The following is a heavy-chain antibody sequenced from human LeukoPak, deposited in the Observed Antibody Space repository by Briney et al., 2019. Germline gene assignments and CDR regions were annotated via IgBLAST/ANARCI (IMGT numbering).Heavy chain of an antibody. J-gene: IGHJ4*02. V-gene: IGHV1-8*03. Sequence: GASVKVSCKASGYTFTSYDINWVRQATGQGREWMGCMNPNSGNTGYAQKFQGRVTITRNTSISTAYMELSSLRSDDTAVYYCARARYYYDSSGYYYYFDYWGQGTLVTVSS. D-gene: IGHD3-22*01. CDR1: GYTFTSYD. CDR2: MNPNSGNT. CDR3: ARARYYYDSSGYYYYFDY.